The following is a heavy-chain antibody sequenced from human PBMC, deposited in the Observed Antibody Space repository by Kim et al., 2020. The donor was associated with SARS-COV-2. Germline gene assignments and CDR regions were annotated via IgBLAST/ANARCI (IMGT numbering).Heavy chain of an antibody. CDR2: INYSGNT. Sequence: SETLSLTCTVSGVSIRRCSNYWGWIRQPPGKGLEWIGCINYSGNTYNNPSLKSRVTTSVDTSKNQFSLKMRSVTAADTAVYYCARLVSENSSVEYWGQGTLVTVSS. D-gene: IGHD6-6*01. V-gene: IGHV4-39*01. CDR1: GVSIRRCSNY. J-gene: IGHJ4*02. CDR3: ARLVSENSSVEY.